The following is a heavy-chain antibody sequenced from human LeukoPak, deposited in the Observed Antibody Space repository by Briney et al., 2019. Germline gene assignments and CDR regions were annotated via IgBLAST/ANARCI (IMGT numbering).Heavy chain of an antibody. CDR3: TSGRWGIDY. CDR1: GGSFSGYY. D-gene: IGHD3-16*01. Sequence: SETLSLTCAVYGGSFSGYYWSWIRQPPGKGLEWIGEINHSGSTNYNPSLKSRVTISVDTSKNQFSLKLSSVTAADTAVYYCTSGRWGIDYWGQGTLVTVSS. CDR2: INHSGST. J-gene: IGHJ4*02. V-gene: IGHV4-34*01.